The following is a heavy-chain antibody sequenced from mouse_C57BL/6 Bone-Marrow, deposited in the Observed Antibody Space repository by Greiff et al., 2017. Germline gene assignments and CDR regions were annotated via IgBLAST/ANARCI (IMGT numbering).Heavy chain of an antibody. CDR3: VRHDKYYGSSYAMDY. V-gene: IGHV10-1*01. D-gene: IGHD1-1*01. CDR1: GFCFNTYA. J-gene: IGHJ4*01. Sequence: VQRVESGGGLVQLKGSLKLSCAASGFCFNTYAMNWVRQAPGKGLEWVARIRSKSNNYATYYADSVKGRFTISRDDSESMLYLQMNNLKTENTAMYYCVRHDKYYGSSYAMDYWGQGTSVTVSS. CDR2: IRSKSNNYAT.